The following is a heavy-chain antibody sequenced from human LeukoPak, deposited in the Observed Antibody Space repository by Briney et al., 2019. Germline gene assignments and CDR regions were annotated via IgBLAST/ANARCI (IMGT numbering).Heavy chain of an antibody. Sequence: SETLSLTCTVSGGSISSYYWSWIRQPPGKGLEWIGYIYYSGSTYYNPSLKSRVTISVDTSKNQFSLKLSSVTAADTAVYYCARTSGYSYGSNWFDPWGQGTLVTVSS. CDR1: GGSISSYY. V-gene: IGHV4-59*12. CDR2: IYYSGST. CDR3: ARTSGYSYGSNWFDP. J-gene: IGHJ5*02. D-gene: IGHD5-18*01.